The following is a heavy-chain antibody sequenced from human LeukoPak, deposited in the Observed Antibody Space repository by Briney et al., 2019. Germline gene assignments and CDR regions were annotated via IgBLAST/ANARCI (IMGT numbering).Heavy chain of an antibody. CDR3: AKGRGSGGYHTLDY. V-gene: IGHV3-23*01. D-gene: IGHD3-10*01. Sequence: GGSLRLSCAASGFTFSGYAMSWVRQAPGKGLEWVSVISASGGSTYYTDSVKGRFTISRDNSKNTLYLQMNGLRAEDTAVYYCAKGRGSGGYHTLDYWGQGTLVTVSS. J-gene: IGHJ4*02. CDR2: ISASGGST. CDR1: GFTFSGYA.